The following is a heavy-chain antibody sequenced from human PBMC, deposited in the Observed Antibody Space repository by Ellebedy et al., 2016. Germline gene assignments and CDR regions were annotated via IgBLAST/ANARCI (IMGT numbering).Heavy chain of an antibody. V-gene: IGHV3-15*01. D-gene: IGHD3-10*01. CDR1: GFSSSTTW. CDR3: TIEKGATNSYYYGMDV. CDR2: IKTKVDGETL. Sequence: GESLKISXAASGFSSSTTWMTWVRQAPGKGLEWVGRIKTKVDGETLDYGAPVKGRFTISRDDSKSTLYLQMNSLKIEDTAVYYCTIEKGATNSYYYGMDVWGRGTSVTVSS. J-gene: IGHJ6*02.